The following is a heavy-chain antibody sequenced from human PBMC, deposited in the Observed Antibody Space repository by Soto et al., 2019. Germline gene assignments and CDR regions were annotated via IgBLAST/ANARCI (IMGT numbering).Heavy chain of an antibody. CDR1: AGTFSSYT. D-gene: IGHD2-21*01. Sequence: SVKVSCKASAGTFSSYTISWVRQAPGQGLEWMGRIIPILGIANYAQKFQGRVTITADKSTSTAYMELSSLRSEDTAVYYCAREFTKVINDDALDIWGQGTTVTVSS. CDR2: IIPILGIA. V-gene: IGHV1-69*04. J-gene: IGHJ3*02. CDR3: AREFTKVINDDALDI.